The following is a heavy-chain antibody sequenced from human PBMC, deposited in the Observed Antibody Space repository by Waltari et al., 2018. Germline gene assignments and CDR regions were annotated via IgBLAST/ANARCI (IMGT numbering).Heavy chain of an antibody. CDR3: VRDLGGSGNSWFDA. Sequence: QVQLQESGPGLARPSETLSLTCVVPSYSIRRGYFWGWIRQPPGKGLEWIGSISHSGKTYYNPSLQSRLSLSVDTSKNQFALKVTSVTAADTAIYYCVRDLGGSGNSWFDAWGQGTLVTVSS. CDR1: SYSIRRGYF. D-gene: IGHD3-10*01. V-gene: IGHV4-38-2*02. CDR2: ISHSGKT. J-gene: IGHJ5*02.